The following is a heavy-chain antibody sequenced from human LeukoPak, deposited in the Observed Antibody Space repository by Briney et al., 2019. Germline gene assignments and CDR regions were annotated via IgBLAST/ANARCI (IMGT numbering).Heavy chain of an antibody. V-gene: IGHV3-23*01. Sequence: PGGSLRLSCAASGFTLSSYAMSWVRQGPGKGLEWVSAISVSGNTYHADSVKGRFTISRDSSKNTLYLQMDSLRAEDTAVYYCARDMAYYDSSGYYGFDYWGQGTLVTVSS. CDR3: ARDMAYYDSSGYYGFDY. D-gene: IGHD3-22*01. CDR1: GFTLSSYA. CDR2: ISVSGNT. J-gene: IGHJ4*02.